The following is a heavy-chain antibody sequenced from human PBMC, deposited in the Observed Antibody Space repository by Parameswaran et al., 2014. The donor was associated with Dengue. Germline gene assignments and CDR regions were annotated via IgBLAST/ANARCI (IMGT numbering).Heavy chain of an antibody. J-gene: IGHJ4*02. CDR2: IKSKTDGGTT. V-gene: IGHV3-15*01. Sequence: VRQAPGKGLEWVGRIKSKTDGGTTDYAAPVKGRFTISRDDSKNTLYLQMNSLKTEDTAVYYCTRETYDSSDRWGQGTLVTVS. CDR3: TRETYDSSDR. D-gene: IGHD3-22*01.